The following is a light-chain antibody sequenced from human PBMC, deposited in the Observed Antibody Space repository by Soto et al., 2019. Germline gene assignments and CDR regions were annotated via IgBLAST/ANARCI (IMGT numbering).Light chain of an antibody. CDR1: QSVGDY. V-gene: IGKV3-11*01. J-gene: IGKJ4*01. CDR2: DVA. CDR3: QQRSKLPRT. Sequence: IIFSQSPATLSLSPGERATLSCRASQSVGDYLAWYQQKPGQAPRLLMYDVAKRETGTRARFSGSGSGTDFTLTISSLEPEDFAVYYCQQRSKLPRTFGGGTKVDIK.